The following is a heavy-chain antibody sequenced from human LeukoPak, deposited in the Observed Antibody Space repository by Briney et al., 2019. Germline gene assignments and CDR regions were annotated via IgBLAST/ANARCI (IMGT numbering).Heavy chain of an antibody. CDR3: ARTAPTYYYGSGDSHFDY. D-gene: IGHD3-10*01. CDR1: GGSISSYY. Sequence: SETLSLTCTVSGGSISSYYWSWIRQPPGKGLEWIGYIYYSGSTNYNPSLKSRVTISVDTSKNQFSLKLSSVTAADTAVYYCARTAPTYYYGSGDSHFDYWGQGTLVTVSS. J-gene: IGHJ4*02. V-gene: IGHV4-59*08. CDR2: IYYSGST.